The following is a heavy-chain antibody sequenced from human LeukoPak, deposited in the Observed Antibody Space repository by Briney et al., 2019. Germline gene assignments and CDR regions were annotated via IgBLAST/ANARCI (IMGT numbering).Heavy chain of an antibody. CDR3: AKGTGYSSSWYGNWFDP. V-gene: IGHV3-30*18. CDR2: ISYDGSNK. CDR1: GFAFSSYG. J-gene: IGHJ5*02. D-gene: IGHD6-13*01. Sequence: GGSLRLSCAASGFAFSSYGMHWVRQAPGKGLEWGAVISYDGSNKYYADSVKGRFTISRDNSKNTLYLQMNSLRAEDTAVYYCAKGTGYSSSWYGNWFDPWGQGTLVTVSS.